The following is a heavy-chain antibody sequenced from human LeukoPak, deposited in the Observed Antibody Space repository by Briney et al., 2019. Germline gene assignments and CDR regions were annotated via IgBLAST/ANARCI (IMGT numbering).Heavy chain of an antibody. CDR3: TAEMGACAGDCFEF. D-gene: IGHD2-21*02. V-gene: IGHV3-15*01. CDR1: GFTFKNAW. Sequence: GGSLRLSCAASGFTFKNAWVSWVRQAPGKGLEWVGRLKSETDGGTTDYAAPVKGRFTISKDESKNTLYLQINSLKTEDTAVYYCTAEMGACAGDCFEFWGQGTLITVSS. J-gene: IGHJ4*02. CDR2: LKSETDGGTT.